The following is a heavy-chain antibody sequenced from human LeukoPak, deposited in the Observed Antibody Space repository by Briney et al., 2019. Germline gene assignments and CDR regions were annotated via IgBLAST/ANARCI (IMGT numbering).Heavy chain of an antibody. Sequence: GGSLRLSCVASGFTFSSYWMSWVRQAPGKGLEWVANIKQDGSEKYYVDSVKGRFTVSRDNAKNSLSLQMNSLRAEDTAVYYCARVANRYFEYWGQGTLVTVSS. CDR1: GFTFSSYW. CDR3: ARVANRYFEY. V-gene: IGHV3-7*04. CDR2: IKQDGSEK. J-gene: IGHJ4*02. D-gene: IGHD1/OR15-1a*01.